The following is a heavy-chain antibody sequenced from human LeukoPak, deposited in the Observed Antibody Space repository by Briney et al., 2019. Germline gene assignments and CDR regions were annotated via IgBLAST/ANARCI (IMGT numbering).Heavy chain of an antibody. CDR1: GGSISSSSYY. CDR2: IYYTGTT. CDR3: ARGLGPFDD. V-gene: IGHV4-39*01. J-gene: IGHJ4*02. Sequence: SETLSLTCTVSGGSISSSSYYWGWIRQPPGKGLEWTGTIYYTGTTYYNPSLESRITISVDTSKNQFSLKLTSVTAADTAVYFCARGLGPFDDWGQGTLVTVSS. D-gene: IGHD3/OR15-3a*01.